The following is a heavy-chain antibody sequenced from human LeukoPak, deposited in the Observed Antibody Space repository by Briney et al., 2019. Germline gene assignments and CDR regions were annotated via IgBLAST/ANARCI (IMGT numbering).Heavy chain of an antibody. Sequence: GGSLRLSCAASGFTFSDYYMSWVRQAPGKGLEWVSYISSTGTYTSYADSVKDRFTISRDDAKNSLYLQMNSLRAEDTAVYYCAKTATHRTWFDRWGQGTLVTVSS. CDR3: AKTATHRTWFDR. V-gene: IGHV3-11*03. CDR1: GFTFSDYY. J-gene: IGHJ5*02. D-gene: IGHD5-24*01. CDR2: ISSTGTYT.